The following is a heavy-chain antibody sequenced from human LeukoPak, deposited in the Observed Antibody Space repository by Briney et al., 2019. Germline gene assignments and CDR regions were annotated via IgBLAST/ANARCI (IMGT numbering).Heavy chain of an antibody. Sequence: PGGSLRLSCAASGFTFSSYGMHWVRQAPGKGLEWVAVISCDGSNNYYADPVKGRFTISRDNSKNTLYLQMNSLRAEDTAVYYCAKPREGSSSWYAAGWGQGTLVTVSS. CDR3: AKPREGSSSWYAAG. V-gene: IGHV3-30*18. D-gene: IGHD6-13*01. CDR1: GFTFSSYG. CDR2: ISCDGSNN. J-gene: IGHJ4*02.